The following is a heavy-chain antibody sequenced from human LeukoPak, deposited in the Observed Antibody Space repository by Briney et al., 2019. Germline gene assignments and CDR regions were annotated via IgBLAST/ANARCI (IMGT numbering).Heavy chain of an antibody. CDR1: GFTFTGSY. D-gene: IGHD6-13*01. J-gene: IGHJ4*02. CDR2: INAYSGGT. Sequence: ASVKVSFKASGFTFTGSYMPWVRQAPGQRLESMGWINAYSGGTNYAQNFQGRVTMTRDTSISTAYMELTRLRSDDTAVYYCARQGAAASFDYWGQGTPVTVSS. CDR3: ARQGAAASFDY. V-gene: IGHV1-2*02.